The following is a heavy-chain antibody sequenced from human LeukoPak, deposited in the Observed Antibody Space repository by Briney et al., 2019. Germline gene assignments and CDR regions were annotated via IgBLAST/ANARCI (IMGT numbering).Heavy chain of an antibody. V-gene: IGHV3-23*01. D-gene: IGHD3-22*01. CDR3: AKGGYYDSSGYGAGYYFDY. Sequence: GGSLRLSCAASGFTFSSYAMSWVRQAPGKGLEWVSAISGSGGRTYYADSAKGRFTISRDNSKSTVYLQVNSLRAEDTAVYYCAKGGYYDSSGYGAGYYFDYWGQGTLVTVSS. CDR1: GFTFSSYA. CDR2: ISGSGGRT. J-gene: IGHJ4*02.